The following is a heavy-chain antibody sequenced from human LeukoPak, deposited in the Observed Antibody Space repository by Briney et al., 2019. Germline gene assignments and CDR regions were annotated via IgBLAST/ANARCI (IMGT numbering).Heavy chain of an antibody. CDR2: MNPNSGNT. V-gene: IGHV1-8*01. CDR3: ARGLAYCGGDCYSRYGMDV. D-gene: IGHD2-21*02. CDR1: GYTFTSYD. Sequence: ASVKVSCKASGYTFTSYDINWVRQATGQGLEWMGWMNPNSGNTGYAQKFQGRVTMTRNTSISTAYMELSSLRSEDTAVYYCARGLAYCGGDCYSRYGMDVWGQGTTVTVSS. J-gene: IGHJ6*02.